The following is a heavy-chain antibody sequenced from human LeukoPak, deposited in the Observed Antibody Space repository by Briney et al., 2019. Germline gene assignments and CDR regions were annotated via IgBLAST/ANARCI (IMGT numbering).Heavy chain of an antibody. CDR3: ARPTGNYYYYYYMDV. V-gene: IGHV3-30-3*01. CDR1: GFTFSSYA. D-gene: IGHD1-1*01. Sequence: GGSLRLSCAASGFTFSSYAMHWVRQAPGKGLEWVAVISYDGSNKYYAESVKGRFTISRDNSKNTLYLQMNSLRAEDTAVYYCARPTGNYYYYYYMDVWGKGTTVTVSS. CDR2: ISYDGSNK. J-gene: IGHJ6*03.